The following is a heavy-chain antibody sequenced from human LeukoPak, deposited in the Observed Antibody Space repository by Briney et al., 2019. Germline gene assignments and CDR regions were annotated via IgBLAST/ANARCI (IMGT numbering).Heavy chain of an antibody. J-gene: IGHJ4*02. D-gene: IGHD5/OR15-5a*01. CDR1: GYTFSAYS. CDR3: ARLKSRAEVSA. Sequence: ASVIVSCKASGYTFSAYSMHWVRQVPGQGLQWMAWINPNSGDTDYAQDFRGMVTLTRDTSISTAYMELKSLTSNDTAVYFCARLKSRAEVSAWGPGTLVIVSS. CDR2: INPNSGDT. V-gene: IGHV1-2*02.